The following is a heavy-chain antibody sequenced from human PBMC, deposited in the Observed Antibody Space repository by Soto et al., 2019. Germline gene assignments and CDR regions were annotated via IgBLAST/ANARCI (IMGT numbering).Heavy chain of an antibody. Sequence: PAGSLRLSCVASGFIFSSYSTHWVRQDPGQGLEWVAVIWNDGNSKYHIESVKGRLTISRENSNNNVYLQMDTPRADDKAVYYCARGALYDYWGGSQFDNWGQGTL. J-gene: IGHJ4*02. CDR2: IWNDGNSK. D-gene: IGHD3-3*01. CDR3: ARGALYDYWGGSQFDN. V-gene: IGHV3-33*01. CDR1: GFIFSSYS.